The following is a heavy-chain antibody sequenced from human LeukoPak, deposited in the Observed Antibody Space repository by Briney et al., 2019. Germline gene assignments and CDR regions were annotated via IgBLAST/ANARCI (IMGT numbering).Heavy chain of an antibody. CDR3: AELGITMIGGV. CDR2: ITSSGNII. D-gene: IGHD3-10*02. V-gene: IGHV3-11*04. CDR1: GFTFSDYY. J-gene: IGHJ6*04. Sequence: GGSLRLSCAVSGFTFSDYYMSWIHQAPGKGLEWISYITSSGNIIYYADSVKGRFTISRDNAKNSLYLQMNSLRAEDTAVYYCAELGITMIGGVWGKGTTVTISS.